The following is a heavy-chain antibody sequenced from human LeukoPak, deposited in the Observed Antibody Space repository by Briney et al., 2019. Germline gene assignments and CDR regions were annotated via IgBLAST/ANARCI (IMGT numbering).Heavy chain of an antibody. CDR3: AREGGYGDYPTNYYYYYMDV. CDR2: ISYSGST. J-gene: IGHJ6*03. V-gene: IGHV4-59*01. CDR1: GGSISSYY. Sequence: SETLSLTCTVSGGSISSYYWGWIRQPPGKGLEWIGYISYSGSTTYHPSLKSRVTISVDTSKNQFSLKLSSVTAADTAVYYCAREGGYGDYPTNYYYYYMDVWGKGTPVTVSS. D-gene: IGHD4-17*01.